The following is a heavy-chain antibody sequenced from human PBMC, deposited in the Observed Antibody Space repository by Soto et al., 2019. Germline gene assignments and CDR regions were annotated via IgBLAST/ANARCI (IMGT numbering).Heavy chain of an antibody. D-gene: IGHD3-3*01. Sequence: ASVKVSCKASGYTFTSYDINWVRQATGQGLEWMGWMNPNSGNTGYAQKFQGRVTMTRNTSISTAYMELSSLRSEDTAVYYCARGTSWGFFVWVDYYYYGMDVWGQGTTVTVSS. CDR3: ARGTSWGFFVWVDYYYYGMDV. J-gene: IGHJ6*02. CDR2: MNPNSGNT. V-gene: IGHV1-8*01. CDR1: GYTFTSYD.